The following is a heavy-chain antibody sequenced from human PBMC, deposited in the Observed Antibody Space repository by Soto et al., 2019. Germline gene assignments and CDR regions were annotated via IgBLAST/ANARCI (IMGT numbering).Heavy chain of an antibody. V-gene: IGHV3-7*01. Sequence: EVQLVESGGGLVQPGGSLSPSCAASGFTFSSYWMSWVRQAPGKGLGWVANIKQDGSEKYYVDSVKGRFTISIDNAKNSLYLQMNSLRDEDTAVYYCARGHNLRGLSYYYYYMDVWGKGTTVTVSS. J-gene: IGHJ6*03. CDR1: GFTFSSYW. CDR2: IKQDGSEK. CDR3: ARGHNLRGLSYYYYYMDV. D-gene: IGHD3-10*01.